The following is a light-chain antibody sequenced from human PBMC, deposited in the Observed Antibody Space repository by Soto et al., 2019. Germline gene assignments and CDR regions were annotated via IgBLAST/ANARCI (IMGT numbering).Light chain of an antibody. V-gene: IGKV3-20*01. CDR1: QSVPNTY. J-gene: IGKJ1*01. Sequence: EIVLSQSPGIMSLSPGERATLSCRASQSVPNTYFAWYQQKPGQPPRLLISGASHRATGIPDRFSGSGSGTDFTLTISRLEPEAFAVYFCQQFGNSPWTFGQGTRVDI. CDR3: QQFGNSPWT. CDR2: GAS.